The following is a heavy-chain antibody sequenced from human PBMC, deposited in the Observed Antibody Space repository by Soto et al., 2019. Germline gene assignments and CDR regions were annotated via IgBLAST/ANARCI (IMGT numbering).Heavy chain of an antibody. V-gene: IGHV6-1*01. CDR3: ARGIFGGSRVGYYYYGMDV. Sequence: SQTLSLTCTISGDSVSSNSAAWNWIRQSPSRGLELLGRTYYRSKWYNDYAVSVKSRITINPDTSKNQFSLQLNSVTPEDTAVYYCARGIFGGSRVGYYYYGMDVWGQGTTVTVSS. CDR2: TYYRSKWYN. J-gene: IGHJ6*02. CDR1: GDSVSSNSAA. D-gene: IGHD3-3*01.